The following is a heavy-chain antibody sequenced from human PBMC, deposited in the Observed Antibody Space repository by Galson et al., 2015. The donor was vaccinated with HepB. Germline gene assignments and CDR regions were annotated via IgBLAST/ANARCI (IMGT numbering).Heavy chain of an antibody. J-gene: IGHJ4*02. CDR2: IYYSGST. CDR1: GGSISSSSYY. CDR3: ARHKAPGLLWFGELLGNYFDY. V-gene: IGHV4-39*01. Sequence: SETMSLTCTVSGGSISSSSYYWGWIRQPPGKGLEWIGSIYYSGSTYYNSSLKSRVTISVDTSKNQFSLKLSSVTAADTAVYYCARHKAPGLLWFGELLGNYFDYWGQGTLVTVSS. D-gene: IGHD3-10*01.